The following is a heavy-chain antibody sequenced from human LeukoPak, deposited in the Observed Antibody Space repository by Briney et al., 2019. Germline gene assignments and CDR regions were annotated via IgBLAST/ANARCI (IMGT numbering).Heavy chain of an antibody. J-gene: IGHJ4*02. V-gene: IGHV4-59*12. CDR3: ARGIRTRTYYDFWSGYYTLDY. Sequence: SETLSLTCTVSGGSISSYYWSWVRQPPGKGLEWIGYIYYSGSTNYNPSLKSRVTISVDTSKNQFSLKLSSVTAADTAVYYCARGIRTRTYYDFWSGYYTLDYWGQGTLVTVSS. CDR2: IYYSGST. CDR1: GGSISSYY. D-gene: IGHD3-3*01.